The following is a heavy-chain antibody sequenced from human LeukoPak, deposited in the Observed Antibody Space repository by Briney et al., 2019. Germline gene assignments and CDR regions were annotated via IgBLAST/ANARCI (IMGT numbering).Heavy chain of an antibody. CDR1: GFTFSSYS. J-gene: IGHJ3*02. CDR3: ARAMYYYGSGRDSPYAFDI. D-gene: IGHD3-10*01. V-gene: IGHV3-21*01. Sequence: PGGSLRLSCAASGFTFSSYSMNWVRQAPGKGLEWVSSISSSSSYIYYADSVKGRFTISRDNAKNSLYLQMNSLRAEDTAVYYCARAMYYYGSGRDSPYAFDIWGQETMDTVSS. CDR2: ISSSSSYI.